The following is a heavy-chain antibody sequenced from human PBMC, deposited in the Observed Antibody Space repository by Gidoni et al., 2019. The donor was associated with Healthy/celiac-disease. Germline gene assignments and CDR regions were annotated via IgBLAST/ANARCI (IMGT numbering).Heavy chain of an antibody. CDR2: IYYSGST. D-gene: IGHD3-22*01. Sequence: QVQLQESGPGLVKPSETLSLTCTVSGGSISSYYWSWIRQPPGKGLEWIGYIYYSGSTNYNPSLKSRVTISVATSKNQFSLKLSSVTAADTAVYYCARGGGIVVVPYWYFDLWGRGTLVTVSS. CDR3: ARGGGIVVVPYWYFDL. J-gene: IGHJ2*01. V-gene: IGHV4-59*01. CDR1: GGSISSYY.